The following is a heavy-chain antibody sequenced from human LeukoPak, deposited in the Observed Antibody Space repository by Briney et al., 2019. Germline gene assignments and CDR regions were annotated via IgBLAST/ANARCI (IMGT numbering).Heavy chain of an antibody. CDR2: IYSGGST. D-gene: IGHD1-26*01. J-gene: IGHJ4*02. Sequence: GGSLRLSCAASGFTVSSNYMSWVRQAPGKGLEWVSVIYSGGSTYYADSVKGRFTISRDNSKNTLYLQMNSLRAEDTAVYYCARARSMLVGAIEEYYFDYWGQGTLVTVSS. V-gene: IGHV3-53*01. CDR1: GFTVSSNY. CDR3: ARARSMLVGAIEEYYFDY.